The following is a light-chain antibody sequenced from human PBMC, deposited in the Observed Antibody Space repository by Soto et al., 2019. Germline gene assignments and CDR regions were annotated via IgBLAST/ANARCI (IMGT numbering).Light chain of an antibody. V-gene: IGLV2-14*01. CDR3: SSYTSSSTLV. Sequence: QSVLTQPASVSGSPGQSITISCTGTGSDVGGYNYVSWYQQHPGKAPKLMIYEVSNRPSGVSNRFSGSKSGNPASLTISGLQAEDEADYYCSSYTSSSTLVFGTGTKVTV. CDR2: EVS. CDR1: GSDVGGYNY. J-gene: IGLJ1*01.